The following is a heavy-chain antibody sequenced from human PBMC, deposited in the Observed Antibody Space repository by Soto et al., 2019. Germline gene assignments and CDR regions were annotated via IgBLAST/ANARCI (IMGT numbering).Heavy chain of an antibody. CDR3: ASGHDAYKVRY. CDR1: GGSISSGGTGSY. V-gene: IGHV4-31*03. CDR2: IYYTGNT. Sequence: QVQLQESGPGLVKPSQTLSLTCTVSGGSISSGGTGSYWTWIRQLPGKGLEWIGYIYYTGNTYYNPSLKSCPTISMDTSENQFSVKLTSVTVADTAVYLCASGHDAYKVRYWGQGTLVTVSS. J-gene: IGHJ4*02. D-gene: IGHD1-1*01.